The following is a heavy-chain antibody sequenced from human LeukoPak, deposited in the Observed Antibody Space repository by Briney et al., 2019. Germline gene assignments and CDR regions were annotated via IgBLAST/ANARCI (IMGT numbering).Heavy chain of an antibody. CDR1: GGSFSGYY. CDR2: INHSGST. CDR3: ASXXYEDXYGMDV. D-gene: IGHD3-16*01. Sequence: SETLSLTCAVYGGSFSGYYWSWIRQPPGKGLEWIGEINHSGSTNYNPSLKSRVTISVDTSKNQFSLKLSFVTAADTAVYYCASXXYEDXYGMDVWGQGTTVTVS. J-gene: IGHJ6*02. V-gene: IGHV4-34*01.